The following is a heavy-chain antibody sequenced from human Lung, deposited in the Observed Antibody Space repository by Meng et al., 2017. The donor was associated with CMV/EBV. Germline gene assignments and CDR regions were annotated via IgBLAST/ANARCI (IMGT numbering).Heavy chain of an antibody. V-gene: IGHV4-4*07. Sequence: QGQLKESGPGLVEPSETLPLTCTVSGGSISSYYWSWIRQSAGKGLEWIGRIYTSGTTIYNPSLRSRLTLSLDTSKNQFSLKLNSVTAADTAVYYCARAEADTGNFDYWGQGTLVTVSS. CDR3: ARAEADTGNFDY. D-gene: IGHD6-19*01. J-gene: IGHJ4*02. CDR1: GGSISSYY. CDR2: IYTSGTT.